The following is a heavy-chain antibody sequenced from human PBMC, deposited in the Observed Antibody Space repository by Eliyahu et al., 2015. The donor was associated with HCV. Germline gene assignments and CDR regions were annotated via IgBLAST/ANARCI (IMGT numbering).Heavy chain of an antibody. CDR1: GGSISSSSYY. D-gene: IGHD6-19*01. Sequence: QLQLQESGPGLVKPSETLSLTCTVSGGSISSSSYYWGWIRQPPGKGLEWIGSIYYSGSTYYNPSLKSRVTISVDTSKNQFSLKLSSVTAADTAVYYCAVLAVAGWVVDYWGQGTLVTVSS. CDR2: IYYSGST. J-gene: IGHJ4*02. V-gene: IGHV4-39*01. CDR3: AVLAVAGWVVDY.